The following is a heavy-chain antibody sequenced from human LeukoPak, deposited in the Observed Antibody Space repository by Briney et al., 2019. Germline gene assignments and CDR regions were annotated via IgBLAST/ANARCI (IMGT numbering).Heavy chain of an antibody. CDR2: ISYDDSSK. Sequence: QPGGSLRLSCAASGFTFSTYPIHWVRQAPGKGLEWVAFISYDDSSKRYADSVKGRFTISRDNSKNTLYLQMNSLRAEDTAVYYCARDITIFGGGAFDIWGQGTMVTVSS. D-gene: IGHD3-3*01. J-gene: IGHJ3*02. V-gene: IGHV3-30-3*01. CDR3: ARDITIFGGGAFDI. CDR1: GFTFSTYP.